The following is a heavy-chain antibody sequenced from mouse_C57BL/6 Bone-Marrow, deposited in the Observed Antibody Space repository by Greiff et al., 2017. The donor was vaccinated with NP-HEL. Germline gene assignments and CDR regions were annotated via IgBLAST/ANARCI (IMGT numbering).Heavy chain of an antibody. D-gene: IGHD1-1*02. Sequence: EVKVVESEGGLVQPGSSMKLSCTASGFTFSDYYMAWVRQVPEKGLEWVANINYDGSSTYYLDSLKSRFIISRDNAKNSLYLQMSSLKSEDTATYYCARDLDGAWFAYWGQGTLVTVSA. V-gene: IGHV5-16*01. CDR3: ARDLDGAWFAY. CDR2: INYDGSST. CDR1: GFTFSDYY. J-gene: IGHJ3*01.